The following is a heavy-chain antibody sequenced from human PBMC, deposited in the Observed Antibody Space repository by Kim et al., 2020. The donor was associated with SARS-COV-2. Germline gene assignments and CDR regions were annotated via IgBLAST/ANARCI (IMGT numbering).Heavy chain of an antibody. Sequence: SVKVSCKASGGTFSSYAISWVRQAPGQGLEWMGGIIPIFGTENYAQKFQGRVTITADESTSTAYMELSSLRSEDTAVYYCARWGENSDYYDSSGPDAFDIWGQGTMVNVSS. D-gene: IGHD3-22*01. CDR2: IIPIFGTE. J-gene: IGHJ3*02. V-gene: IGHV1-69*13. CDR3: ARWGENSDYYDSSGPDAFDI. CDR1: GGTFSSYA.